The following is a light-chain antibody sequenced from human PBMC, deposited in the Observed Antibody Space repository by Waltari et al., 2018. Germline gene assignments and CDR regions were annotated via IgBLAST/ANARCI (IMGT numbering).Light chain of an antibody. CDR3: QAWDSSTVV. CDR1: SLGDKY. Sequence: SSELTQPPSVSVSPGQTATITCSGDSLGDKYASWYQQKPGQSPVLVIYRDNTRPPGIPERFAGSNSGNTATLTISGTQAMDEADYYCQAWDSSTVVFGGGTKLTVL. V-gene: IGLV3-1*01. CDR2: RDN. J-gene: IGLJ2*01.